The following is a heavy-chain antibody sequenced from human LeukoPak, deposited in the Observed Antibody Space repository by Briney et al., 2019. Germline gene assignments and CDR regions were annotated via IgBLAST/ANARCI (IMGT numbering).Heavy chain of an antibody. CDR1: GGSISGSTYY. Sequence: ETLSLTCTVSGGSISGSTYYWGWVRQAPGKGLEWVANIKQDGSEKYYVDSVKGRFTISRDNAKNSLYLQMNSLRAEDTAVYYCARVWSITIFGVVTQYYFDYWGQGTLVTVSS. J-gene: IGHJ4*02. CDR2: IKQDGSEK. D-gene: IGHD3-3*01. CDR3: ARVWSITIFGVVTQYYFDY. V-gene: IGHV3-7*01.